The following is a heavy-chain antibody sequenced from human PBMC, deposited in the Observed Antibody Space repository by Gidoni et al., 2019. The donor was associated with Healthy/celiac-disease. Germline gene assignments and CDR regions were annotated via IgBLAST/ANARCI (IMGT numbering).Heavy chain of an antibody. J-gene: IGHJ3*02. CDR1: GYSISSGYY. Sequence: QVQLQESGPGLVKPSESLSLTCAVSGYSISSGYYWGWLRQPPGKGLEWIGSIYHSGSTYYNPSLKSRVTISVDTSKNQFSLKLSSVTAADTAVYYCARGSSTSATDAFDIWGQGTMVTVSS. CDR3: ARGSSTSATDAFDI. D-gene: IGHD2-2*01. CDR2: IYHSGST. V-gene: IGHV4-38-2*01.